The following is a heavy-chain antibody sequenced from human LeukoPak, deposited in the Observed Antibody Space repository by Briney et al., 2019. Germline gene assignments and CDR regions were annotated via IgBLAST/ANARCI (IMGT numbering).Heavy chain of an antibody. J-gene: IGHJ4*02. CDR1: GFTFSSYG. D-gene: IGHD6-13*01. Sequence: GGSLRLSCAASGFTFSSYGMHWVRQAPGKGLEWVAVISYDGSNKYYADSVKGRFTISRDNSKNTLYLQMNSLRADDTAIYYCAKAAVYSRNWTPFDDWGQGTLVTVSS. V-gene: IGHV3-30*18. CDR2: ISYDGSNK. CDR3: AKAAVYSRNWTPFDD.